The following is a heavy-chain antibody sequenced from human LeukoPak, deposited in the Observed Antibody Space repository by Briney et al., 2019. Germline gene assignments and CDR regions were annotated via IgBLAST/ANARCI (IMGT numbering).Heavy chain of an antibody. CDR2: IKQDGSEK. Sequence: GGSLRLSCAASGFTFSSYWMSWVRQAPGKGLEWVANIKQDGSEKYYEDSVKGRFTMSRDNAKNSLYLQMNSLRAEDTAVYYCARVRAAGIVHSAFDIWGQGTMVTVSS. V-gene: IGHV3-7*03. D-gene: IGHD6-13*01. CDR3: ARVRAAGIVHSAFDI. J-gene: IGHJ3*02. CDR1: GFTFSSYW.